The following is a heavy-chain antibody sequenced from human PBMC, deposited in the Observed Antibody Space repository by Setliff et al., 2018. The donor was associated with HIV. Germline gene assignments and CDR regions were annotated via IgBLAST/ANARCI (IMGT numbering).Heavy chain of an antibody. CDR2: IYTSGP. Sequence: SETLSLTCTVSGDSISRGSNYWSWIRQPAGKGLEWIGRIYTSGPRYNPSLENRVTISVDTSKSQFFLMLSSVTAADTAVYYCARASSDIPGVDSNYFDDWGQGTLVTVS. J-gene: IGHJ4*02. D-gene: IGHD2-2*01. CDR1: GDSISRGSNY. CDR3: ARASSDIPGVDSNYFDD. V-gene: IGHV4-61*02.